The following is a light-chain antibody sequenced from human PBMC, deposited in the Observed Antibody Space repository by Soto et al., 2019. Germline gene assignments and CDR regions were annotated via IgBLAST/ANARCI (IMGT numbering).Light chain of an antibody. Sequence: QSVLTQPPSVSGAPGQRVTISCTGSSSNIGANYDVHWYQQRPGTAPKLLIFGNSNRPSGVPDRFSGSKSGTSASLAITGLQAEDEGDYYCQSYDSTLSARYVLGTGTQLTVL. CDR3: QSYDSTLSARYV. CDR2: GNS. CDR1: SSNIGANYD. J-gene: IGLJ1*01. V-gene: IGLV1-40*01.